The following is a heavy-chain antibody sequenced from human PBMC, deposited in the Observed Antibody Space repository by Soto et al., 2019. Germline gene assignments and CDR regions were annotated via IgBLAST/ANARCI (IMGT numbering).Heavy chain of an antibody. CDR3: ARSQGSSTSLEIYYYYYYGMDV. CDR2: TIPISGTA. J-gene: IGHJ6*02. CDR1: GGTFSNYA. V-gene: IGHV1-69*01. Sequence: QLQLVQSGDEVKKPGSSVKVSCKASGGTFSNYAISWVRQAPGQGLEWMGGTIPISGTANYAQKFQGRVTITAGESTSTAYMELSSLRSEDTAVYYCARSQGSSTSLEIYYYYYYGMDVWGQGTTVTVSS. D-gene: IGHD2-2*01.